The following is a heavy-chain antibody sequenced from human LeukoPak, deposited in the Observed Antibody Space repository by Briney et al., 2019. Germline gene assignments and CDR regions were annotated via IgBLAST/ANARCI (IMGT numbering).Heavy chain of an antibody. CDR1: GGSIRSGGYS. CDR2: IYHSGST. D-gene: IGHD3-3*01. V-gene: IGHV4-30-2*01. Sequence: SQTLSLTCAVSGGSIRSGGYSWSWIRQPPGKGLEWIGYIYHSGSTYYNPSLKSQVTISVDRSKNQFSLKLSSVTAADTAVYYCARADGVPDYYGMDVWGQGTTVTVSS. CDR3: ARADGVPDYYGMDV. J-gene: IGHJ6*02.